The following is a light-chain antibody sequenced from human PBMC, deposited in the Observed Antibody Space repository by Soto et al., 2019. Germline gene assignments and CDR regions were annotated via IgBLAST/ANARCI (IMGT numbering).Light chain of an antibody. Sequence: QSVLTQPASVSGSPGQSITISCTGTSSDVGGYNYVSWYQHHPGKAPKLMIYEVSNRPSGVSNRFSGSKSGNTASLTISGLQAEDEADYYCSSYTRSSPVVFGGGTQLTVL. CDR2: EVS. J-gene: IGLJ2*01. CDR1: SSDVGGYNY. V-gene: IGLV2-14*01. CDR3: SSYTRSSPVV.